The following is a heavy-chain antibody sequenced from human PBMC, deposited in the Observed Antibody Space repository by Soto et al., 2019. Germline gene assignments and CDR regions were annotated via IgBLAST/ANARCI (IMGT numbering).Heavy chain of an antibody. Sequence: GESLKISCNGSGYRFTNYWIGWVRQMPGKGLEWMGIIYPGDSDTRYSPSFQGQVTISADKSISTAYLQWNSLKASDTAMYYCARISVEMATHSYYFDYWGQGTLVTVSS. CDR2: IYPGDSDT. CDR3: ARISVEMATHSYYFDY. J-gene: IGHJ4*02. D-gene: IGHD5-12*01. V-gene: IGHV5-51*01. CDR1: GYRFTNYW.